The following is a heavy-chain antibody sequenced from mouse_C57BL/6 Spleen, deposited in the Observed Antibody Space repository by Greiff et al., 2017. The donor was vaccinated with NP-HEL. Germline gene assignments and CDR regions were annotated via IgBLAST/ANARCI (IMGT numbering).Heavy chain of an antibody. D-gene: IGHD2-4*01. J-gene: IGHJ2*01. V-gene: IGHV3-6*01. CDR1: GYSITSGYY. CDR3: AREGATMITYYFDY. CDR2: ISYDGSN. Sequence: EVQLQESGPGLVKPSQSLSLTCSVTGYSITSGYYWNWIRQFPGNKLEWMGYISYDGSNNYNPSLKNRISITRDTSKNQFFLKLNSVTTEDTATYYCAREGATMITYYFDYWGQGTTLTVSS.